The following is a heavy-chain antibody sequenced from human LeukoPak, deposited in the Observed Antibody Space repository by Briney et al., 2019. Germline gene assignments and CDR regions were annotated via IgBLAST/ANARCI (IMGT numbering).Heavy chain of an antibody. J-gene: IGHJ3*01. Sequence: ASVKVSCKASGGIFRNYAISGVRLAPGQGLEWMGRVIPVFGTTNYAQKFQGRVKITTDESASTVYMELSSLRSEDTAMYYCAKAWEMRTIGAFDVWGQGTMVIVSS. D-gene: IGHD1-26*01. CDR1: GGIFRNYA. CDR2: VIPVFGTT. CDR3: AKAWEMRTIGAFDV. V-gene: IGHV1-69*05.